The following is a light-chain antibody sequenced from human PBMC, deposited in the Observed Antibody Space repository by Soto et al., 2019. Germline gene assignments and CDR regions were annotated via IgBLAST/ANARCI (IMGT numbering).Light chain of an antibody. V-gene: IGKV3-20*01. Sequence: EIVLTQSPGTLSLSPGERATLSCRASHTVLTNYLAWYQQKPGQAPRLLIYGASSRASGIPDRFSGSGSGTAFTLTISRLEPDDFAVYFCQQYGNSPPWTFGQGTKVEAK. CDR1: HTVLTNY. CDR3: QQYGNSPPWT. CDR2: GAS. J-gene: IGKJ1*01.